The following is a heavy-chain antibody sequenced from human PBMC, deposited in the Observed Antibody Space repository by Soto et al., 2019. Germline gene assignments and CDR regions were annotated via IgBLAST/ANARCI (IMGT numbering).Heavy chain of an antibody. J-gene: IGHJ4*02. CDR3: GQWLVGEVY. Sequence: EVQLLESGGGLVQPGGSLRLSCAASGFTFSSYAMSWVRQAPGKWLEWVSAISGSGGSTYYAYSVKGRFTISRDNSKNTLYLQMNSLRAEDTAVYYCGQWLVGEVYWGQGTLVTVS. D-gene: IGHD6-19*01. CDR2: ISGSGGST. V-gene: IGHV3-23*01. CDR1: GFTFSSYA.